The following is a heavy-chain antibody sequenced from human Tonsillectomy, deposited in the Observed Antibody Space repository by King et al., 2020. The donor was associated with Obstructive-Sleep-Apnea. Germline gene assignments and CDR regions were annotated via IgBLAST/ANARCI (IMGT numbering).Heavy chain of an antibody. Sequence: VQLVESGAEVKKPGASVNVSCKASGYTFSRYAISWVRQAPGQGLEWVGWISAYNGNTNYAQNFQGRVNMTTDTSTSTAYMELRSLRSDDTALYYCSGVMGDLVLGAPATGPADVWGQGTTVTVSS. D-gene: IGHD2-15*01. J-gene: IGHJ6*02. CDR2: ISAYNGNT. CDR3: SGVMGDLVLGAPATGPADV. CDR1: GYTFSRYA. V-gene: IGHV1-18*04.